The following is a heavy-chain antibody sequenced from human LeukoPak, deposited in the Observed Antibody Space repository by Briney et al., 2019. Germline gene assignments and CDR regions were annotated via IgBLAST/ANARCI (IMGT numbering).Heavy chain of an antibody. D-gene: IGHD5-24*01. Sequence: SGPTLVKPTQTLTLTCTFSGFSLSTSGMCVSWIRQPPGKALEWLARIDWDDDKYYSTSLKTRLTISKDTSKNQVVLTMTNMDPVDTATYYCARSQSRDGYQHGAFDIWGQGTMVTVSS. CDR2: IDWDDDK. V-gene: IGHV2-70*11. CDR1: GFSLSTSGMC. J-gene: IGHJ3*02. CDR3: ARSQSRDGYQHGAFDI.